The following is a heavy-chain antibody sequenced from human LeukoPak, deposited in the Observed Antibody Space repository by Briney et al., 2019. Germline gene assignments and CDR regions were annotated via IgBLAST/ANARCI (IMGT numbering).Heavy chain of an antibody. V-gene: IGHV4-4*07. CDR2: IYNSGRT. Sequence: PSETLSLTCTVSGGSIGIYYWSWLRQPAGKGLEWIGRIYNSGRTKYSPSLESRVTMSIVTSKNQFSLKLSSVSAADTAVYYCARVAMYEFFFDYWGRGTLVTVSS. D-gene: IGHD2-8*01. CDR1: GGSIGIYY. J-gene: IGHJ4*02. CDR3: ARVAMYEFFFDY.